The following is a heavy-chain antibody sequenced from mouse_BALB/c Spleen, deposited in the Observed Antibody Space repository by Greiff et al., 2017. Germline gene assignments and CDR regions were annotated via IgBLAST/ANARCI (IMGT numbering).Heavy chain of an antibody. V-gene: IGHV1-5*01. CDR1: GYTFTSYW. J-gene: IGHJ3*01. Sequence: EVQLQESGTVLARPGASVKMSCKASGYTFTSYWMHWVKQRPGQGLEWIGAIYPGNSDTSYNQKFKGKAKLTAVTSTSTAYMELSSLTNEDSAVYYCTRSYDYDPAWFAYWGQGTLVTVSA. CDR2: IYPGNSDT. D-gene: IGHD2-4*01. CDR3: TRSYDYDPAWFAY.